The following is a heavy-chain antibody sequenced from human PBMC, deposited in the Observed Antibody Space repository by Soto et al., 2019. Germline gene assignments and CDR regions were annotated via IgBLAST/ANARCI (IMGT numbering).Heavy chain of an antibody. CDR3: AGLYPYESRGYHLNS. J-gene: IGHJ5*02. V-gene: IGHV4-39*01. D-gene: IGHD3-22*01. Sequence: SETLSLTCTISRDSISCGPSYWGSIRRPPGQGLEWVGSMYYLGTTYYNSSLRRRFIIPVEQYKNQFSLKLSSVTAADKAVYYCAGLYPYESRGYHLNSWGQGTQVTVSS. CDR2: MYYLGTT. CDR1: RDSISCGPSY.